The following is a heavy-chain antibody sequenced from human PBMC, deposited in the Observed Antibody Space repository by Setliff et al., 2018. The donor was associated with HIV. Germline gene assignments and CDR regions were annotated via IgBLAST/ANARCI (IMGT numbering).Heavy chain of an antibody. D-gene: IGHD2-21*02. CDR2: IYSTGTT. Sequence: SETLSLTCSVSGGSMSSYCWTWIRQSAGKGLEWIGHIYSTGTTNYNSSLKSRLTMSIDTSKNQFSLGLRSLTAADTAVYYCARGRDGYSLGNFDFWGQGTLVTVPS. J-gene: IGHJ4*02. CDR1: GGSMSSYC. V-gene: IGHV4-4*07. CDR3: ARGRDGYSLGNFDF.